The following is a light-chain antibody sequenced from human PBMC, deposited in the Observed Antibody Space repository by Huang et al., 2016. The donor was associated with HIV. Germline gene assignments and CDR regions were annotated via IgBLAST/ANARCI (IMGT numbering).Light chain of an antibody. Sequence: DIVMIQAPVTLHVTPGEPASISCRSSQSLLHTNGYNYLDWYVQKPGQSPQLLIYLGSNRAAGVPEMFTGSGSGTDFTLRISTVEAEDAGVYFCMQGLQSWTFGQGTKVEIE. CDR1: QSLLHTNGYNY. J-gene: IGKJ1*01. CDR2: LGS. V-gene: IGKV2-28*01. CDR3: MQGLQSWT.